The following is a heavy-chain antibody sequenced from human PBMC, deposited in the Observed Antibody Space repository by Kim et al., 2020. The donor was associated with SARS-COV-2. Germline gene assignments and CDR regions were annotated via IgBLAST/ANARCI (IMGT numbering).Heavy chain of an antibody. V-gene: IGHV3-9*01. D-gene: IGHD6-13*01. J-gene: IGHJ4*02. Sequence: AASVRGRFTTSKDKAKNSLYLEMSSLRSEDTAFYYCVKDNSSSSWGPFDSWGQGTLVTVSA. CDR3: VKDNSSSSWGPFDS.